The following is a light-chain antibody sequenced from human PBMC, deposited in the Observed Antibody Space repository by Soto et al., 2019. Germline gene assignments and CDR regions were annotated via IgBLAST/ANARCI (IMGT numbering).Light chain of an antibody. CDR3: HQYGTAPLT. J-gene: IGKJ3*01. Sequence: IVVTHSPSTLSVSPGERASLSCRASQSVSSNLAWYQQKPGQAPRLLIYDASTRATGIPARFSGSGSGTDFTPTISRLEPEDFSVYYCHQYGTAPLTFGPGTKVDI. CDR1: QSVSSN. V-gene: IGKV3-15*01. CDR2: DAS.